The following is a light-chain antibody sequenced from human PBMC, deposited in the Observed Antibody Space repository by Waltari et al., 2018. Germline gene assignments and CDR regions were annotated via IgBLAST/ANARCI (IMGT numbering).Light chain of an antibody. J-gene: IGLJ2*01. V-gene: IGLV1-47*01. CDR3: AVWDDSLSAVV. Sequence: QSVLTQPPSASETPGQRITISCSGINSNIGNNHVSWYQQLPGTTPKLPTYGNHRRPSGVPDRFSGSKSGASASLAISGLRSEDEADYYCAVWDDSLSAVVFGGGTKLTV. CDR2: GNH. CDR1: NSNIGNNH.